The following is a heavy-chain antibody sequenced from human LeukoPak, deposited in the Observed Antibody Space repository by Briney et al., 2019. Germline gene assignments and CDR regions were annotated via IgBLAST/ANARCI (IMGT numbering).Heavy chain of an antibody. CDR1: GYTFTGYY. CDR3: ARDVDHLLWFGELYHYGMDV. CDR2: IIPILGIA. D-gene: IGHD3-10*01. Sequence: ASVKVSCKASGYTFTGYYMHWVRQAPGQGLEWMGRIIPILGIANYAQKFQGRVTITADKSTSTAYMELSSLRSEDTAVYYCARDVDHLLWFGELYHYGMDVWGQGTTVTVSS. J-gene: IGHJ6*02. V-gene: IGHV1-69*04.